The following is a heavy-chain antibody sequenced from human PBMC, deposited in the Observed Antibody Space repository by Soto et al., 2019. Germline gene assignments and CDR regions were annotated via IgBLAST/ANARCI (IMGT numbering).Heavy chain of an antibody. CDR1: GGSSRSYY. J-gene: IGHJ4*02. CDR3: ATSSAFWSPYSFDY. D-gene: IGHD3-3*01. V-gene: IGHV4-59*01. CDR2: IYYSGST. Sequence: SEGLSLTCTVSGGSSRSYYWSWIRQPPGKGLEWIGYIYYSGSTNYNPSLKSRVTISVDTSKNQFSLKLSSVTAADTAVYYCATSSAFWSPYSFDYSRQGTLVTLSS.